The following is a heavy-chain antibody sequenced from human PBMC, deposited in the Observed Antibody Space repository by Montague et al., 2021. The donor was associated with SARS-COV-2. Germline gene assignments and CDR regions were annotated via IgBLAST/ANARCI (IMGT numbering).Heavy chain of an antibody. J-gene: IGHJ4*02. CDR3: ARHGWGWLRLLRPFDY. V-gene: IGHV4-39*01. D-gene: IGHD5-12*01. Sequence: SETLSLTCTVSGSSISSSTYYWGWIRQPPGKGLEWIGSIYYSGSTCYNPSLKSRVTISVDTSKNQFSLKLSSVTAADTAVYYCARHGWGWLRLLRPFDYWGQGTLV. CDR2: IYYSGST. CDR1: GSSISSSTYY.